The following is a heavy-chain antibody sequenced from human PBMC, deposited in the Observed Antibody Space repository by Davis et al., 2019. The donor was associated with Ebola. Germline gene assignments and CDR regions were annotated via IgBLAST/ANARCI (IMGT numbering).Heavy chain of an antibody. J-gene: IGHJ5*02. Sequence: GESLKISCAASGFTFNKHAMTWVRQAPGKGLEWVALISGSGQTTRYTDSVKGRFTISRDNSKDTLYLQMHGLRAEDTAVYYCAKLAGQQWSIHHWGQGTLVTVSS. CDR2: ISGSGQTT. V-gene: IGHV3-23*01. CDR1: GFTFNKHA. CDR3: AKLAGQQWSIHH. D-gene: IGHD6-19*01.